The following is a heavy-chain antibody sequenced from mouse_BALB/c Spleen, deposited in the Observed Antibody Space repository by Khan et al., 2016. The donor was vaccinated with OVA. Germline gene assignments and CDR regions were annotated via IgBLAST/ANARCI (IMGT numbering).Heavy chain of an antibody. V-gene: IGHV3-2*02. D-gene: IGHD1-2*01. CDR1: GYSITSCSV. CDR2: NSYSGST. CDR3: AGTARIKY. Sequence: EVKLLESGPGLVKPSQSLSLTCTVSGYSITSCSVWYLLRQFPGNQQELVGYNSYSGSTYYNPSLKRLTSITRDTSKNQFFLQLNSVTTEDTDTYNCAGTARIKYWGQGTTLTVSS. J-gene: IGHJ2*01.